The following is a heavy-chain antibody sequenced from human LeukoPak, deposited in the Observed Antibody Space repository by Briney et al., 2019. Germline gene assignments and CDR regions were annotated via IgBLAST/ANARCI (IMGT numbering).Heavy chain of an antibody. J-gene: IGHJ4*02. CDR1: GFTFSNVW. D-gene: IGHD2-21*01. CDR2: IRRKTDGETT. CDR3: VTDLVIKGYFDY. Sequence: GESLRLSCAASGFTFSNVWMSWVRQVPGKGLEWVGRIRRKTDGETTDHAAPVKGRFTISRDDSKNTLYPQMNSLKTEDTAVYYCVTDLVIKGYFDYWGQGALVTVSS. V-gene: IGHV3-15*01.